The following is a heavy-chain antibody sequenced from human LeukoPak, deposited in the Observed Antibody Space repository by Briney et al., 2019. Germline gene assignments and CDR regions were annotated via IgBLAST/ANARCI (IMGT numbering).Heavy chain of an antibody. CDR3: AKGFSSRQTRGPFDI. CDR2: ISGSGGST. V-gene: IGHV3-23*01. J-gene: IGHJ3*02. Sequence: GGSLRLSCAASGFTFSSYAMTWVRQAPGKGLEWVSAISGSGGSTYYSDSVKGRFTISRDNSKNTLYLQMNSLRAEDTAVYYCAKGFSSRQTRGPFDIWGQGTMVTVSS. CDR1: GFTFSSYA. D-gene: IGHD6-13*01.